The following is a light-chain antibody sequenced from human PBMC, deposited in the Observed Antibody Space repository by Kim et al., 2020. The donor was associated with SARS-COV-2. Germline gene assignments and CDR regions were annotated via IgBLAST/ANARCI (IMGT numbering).Light chain of an antibody. CDR3: LQHDNFPIT. CDR1: HDIGNR. J-gene: IGKJ4*01. CDR2: SAS. Sequence: AIQLAQSPSSLSATVGDSITFTCRASHDIGNRLAWFQQKPGQAPRLLVYSASSLQTGVPPRFRASGSGTGFTLTVSSLQAEDFATYFYLQHDNFPITFGGGTKVDI. V-gene: IGKV1-6*01.